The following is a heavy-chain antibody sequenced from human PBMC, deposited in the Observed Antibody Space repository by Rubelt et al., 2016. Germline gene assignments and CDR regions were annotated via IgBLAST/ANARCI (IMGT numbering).Heavy chain of an antibody. D-gene: IGHD2-21*01. CDR3: VRDKDWGGDCYNCFDS. CDR1: GFTFSSYW. CDR2: IKKDGSEK. Sequence: EIQVVESGGGLVQPGGSLRLSCAASGFTFSSYWMSWVRQAPGKGLEWVANIKKDGSEKYYVDSVKGRFTIFRDNAKNSLYLQMNSRRAEDSGLYYRVRDKDWGGDCYNCFDSWGQGSVVTVSS. J-gene: IGHJ4*02. V-gene: IGHV3-7*01.